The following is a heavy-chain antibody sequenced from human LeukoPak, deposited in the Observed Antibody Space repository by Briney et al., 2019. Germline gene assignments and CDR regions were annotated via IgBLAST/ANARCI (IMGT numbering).Heavy chain of an antibody. V-gene: IGHV4-4*02. CDR3: ARTYDTSGYYYAFDY. CDR1: GXXIXXXHX. Sequence: SGTLSLTGAVXGXXIXXXHXXXXXXXXPXXGXXXXXEXYHSGSTNYNPSLKSRVTISVDKSKNQFSMKLSSVTAADTAVYYCARTYDTSGYYYAFDYWGQGTLVNVSS. D-gene: IGHD3-22*01. CDR2: XYHSGST. J-gene: IGHJ4*02.